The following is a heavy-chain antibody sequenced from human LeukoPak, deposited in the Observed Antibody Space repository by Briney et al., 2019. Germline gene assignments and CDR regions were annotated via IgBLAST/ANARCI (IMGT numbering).Heavy chain of an antibody. V-gene: IGHV1-8*01. CDR2: MNPNSGNT. J-gene: IGHJ4*02. CDR3: ARGRFSLRRAAVAGTQYYFDY. Sequence: ASVKVSCKASGYTFTSYDINWVRQATGQGLEWMGWMNPNSGNTGYAQKFQGRVTMTRNTSISTAYMELSSLRSEDTAVYYCARGRFSLRRAAVAGTQYYFDYWGQGTLVTVSS. D-gene: IGHD6-19*01. CDR1: GYTFTSYD.